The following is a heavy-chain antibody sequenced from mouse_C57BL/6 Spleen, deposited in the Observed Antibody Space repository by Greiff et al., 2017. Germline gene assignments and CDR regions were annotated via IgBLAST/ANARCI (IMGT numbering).Heavy chain of an antibody. CDR1: GYSITSGYY. J-gene: IGHJ3*01. CDR3: ARASYRTWFAY. CDR2: ISYDGSN. Sequence: EVKLQESGPGLVKPSQFLSLTCSVTGYSITSGYYWNWIRQFPGNKLEWMGYISYDGSNNYNPSLKNRISITRDTSKNQFFLKLNSVTTEDTATYYCARASYRTWFAYWGQGTLVTVSA. V-gene: IGHV3-6*01.